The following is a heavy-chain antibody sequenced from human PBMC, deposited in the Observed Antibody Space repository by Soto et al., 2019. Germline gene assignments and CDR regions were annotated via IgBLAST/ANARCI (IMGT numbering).Heavy chain of an antibody. J-gene: IGHJ4*02. CDR3: ASSELRFLEWLSVASFDY. D-gene: IGHD3-3*01. V-gene: IGHV4-39*01. CDR1: GGSISSSSYY. Sequence: PSETLSLTCTVSGGSISSSSYYWGWIRQPPGKGLEWIGSIYYSGSTYYNPSLKSRVTISVDTSKNQFSLKLSSVTAADTAVYYCASSELRFLEWLSVASFDYWGQGTLVTVSS. CDR2: IYYSGST.